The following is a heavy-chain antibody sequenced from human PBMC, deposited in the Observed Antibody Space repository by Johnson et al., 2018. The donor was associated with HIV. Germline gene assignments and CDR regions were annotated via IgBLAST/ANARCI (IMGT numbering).Heavy chain of an antibody. J-gene: IGHJ3*02. Sequence: EQLVESGGGLIQPGGSLSLSCTASGLTVSSNYMSWVRQAPGKGLEWVSVIYSGGTTYHADSVKGRFTISRDNSKNTLYLQMNSLRAEDTAVYYCARDRGDMVRGGAAFDIWGQGTMVTVSS. CDR3: ARDRGDMVRGGAAFDI. D-gene: IGHD3-10*01. V-gene: IGHV3-53*01. CDR1: GLTVSSNY. CDR2: IYSGGTT.